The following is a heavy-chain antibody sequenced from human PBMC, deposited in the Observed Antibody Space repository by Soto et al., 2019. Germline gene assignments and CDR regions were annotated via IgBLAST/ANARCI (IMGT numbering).Heavy chain of an antibody. Sequence: PVGSLRLACAASGFTFSSYAMSWVRQAPGKGLEWVSAISGSGGSTYYADSVKGRFTISRDNSKNTLYLQMNSLRAEDTAVYYCAKDSSTDYYYYGMDVWGQGTTVTVSS. CDR2: ISGSGGST. J-gene: IGHJ6*02. CDR1: GFTFSSYA. CDR3: AKDSSTDYYYYGMDV. V-gene: IGHV3-23*01.